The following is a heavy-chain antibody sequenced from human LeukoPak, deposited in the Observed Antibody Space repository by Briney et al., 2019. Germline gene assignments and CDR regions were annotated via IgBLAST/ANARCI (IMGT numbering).Heavy chain of an antibody. CDR2: IRSKANSYAT. V-gene: IGHV3-73*01. Sequence: GGSLRLSCAASGFTFSGSAMHWVRQASGKGLEWVGRIRSKANSYATAYAASVKGRFTISRDDSKNTAYLQMNSLKTEDTAVYYCTADIVVVPAARGYYYYGMDVWGQGTTVTVSS. D-gene: IGHD2-2*01. J-gene: IGHJ6*02. CDR3: TADIVVVPAARGYYYYGMDV. CDR1: GFTFSGSA.